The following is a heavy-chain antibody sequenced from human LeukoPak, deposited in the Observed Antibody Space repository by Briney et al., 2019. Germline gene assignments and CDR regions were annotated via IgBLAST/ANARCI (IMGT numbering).Heavy chain of an antibody. CDR1: GGSVSSYY. Sequence: PSETLSLTCTVSGGSVSSYYWSWIRQPPGKGLEWIGYIYYSGSTNYNPSLKSRVTISVDTSKNQFSLKLSSVTAADTAVYYCARDKGLSGSSWYYYYYYMDVWGKGTTVTVSS. CDR3: ARDKGLSGSSWYYYYYYMDV. D-gene: IGHD6-13*01. V-gene: IGHV4-59*02. J-gene: IGHJ6*03. CDR2: IYYSGST.